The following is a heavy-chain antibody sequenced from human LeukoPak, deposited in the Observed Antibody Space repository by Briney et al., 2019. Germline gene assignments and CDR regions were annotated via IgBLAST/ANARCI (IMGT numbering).Heavy chain of an antibody. D-gene: IGHD3-22*01. CDR1: GFTFSSYG. CDR3: AKDLDSSGYWYYFDY. V-gene: IGHV3-30*18. J-gene: IGHJ4*02. CDR2: ISYDGSSK. Sequence: GRSLRLSCAASGFTFSSYGMHWGRQAPGKGLEWVAVISYDGSSKYYADSVKGRFTISRDNSKNTLYLQMNSLSAEDTAVYYCAKDLDSSGYWYYFDYWGQGTLVTVSS.